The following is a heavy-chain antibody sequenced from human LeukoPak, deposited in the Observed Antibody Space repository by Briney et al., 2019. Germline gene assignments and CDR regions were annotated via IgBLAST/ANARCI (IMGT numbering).Heavy chain of an antibody. V-gene: IGHV1-8*01. J-gene: IGHJ5*02. D-gene: IGHD3-3*01. Sequence: ASVKVSCKASGYTFTSYDINWVRQATGQGLEWMGWMNPNSGNTGYAQKFQGRVTMTRNTSISTAYMQLSSLRSEDTAVYYCAGDSNRLTYYDFWSGYPRRRWFDPWGQGTLVTVSS. CDR2: MNPNSGNT. CDR1: GYTFTSYD. CDR3: AGDSNRLTYYDFWSGYPRRRWFDP.